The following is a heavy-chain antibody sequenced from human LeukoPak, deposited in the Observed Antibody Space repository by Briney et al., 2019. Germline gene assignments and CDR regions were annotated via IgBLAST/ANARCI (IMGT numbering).Heavy chain of an antibody. Sequence: GGSLRLSCAASGFTFSSFAMNWVRQAPGKGLEWLSTISDSGGGTYNADSVKGRFTISRDNAKNSLYLQMNSLRAEDTAVYYCARDLYSDNLGAFDIWGQGTMVTVSS. J-gene: IGHJ3*02. V-gene: IGHV3-23*01. CDR3: ARDLYSDNLGAFDI. CDR1: GFTFSSFA. D-gene: IGHD1-26*01. CDR2: ISDSGGGT.